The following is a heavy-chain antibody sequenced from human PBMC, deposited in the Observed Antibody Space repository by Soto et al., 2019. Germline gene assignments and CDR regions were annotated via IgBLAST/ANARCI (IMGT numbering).Heavy chain of an antibody. V-gene: IGHV6-1*01. CDR3: ASTRGVPAATVGYYYYYGMDV. D-gene: IGHD2-2*01. CDR2: TYYRSKWYN. J-gene: IGHJ6*02. CDR1: GDSVSSNSAA. Sequence: PSQPLSLTCAISGDSVSSNSAAWNWIRQSPSRGLEWLGRTYYRSKWYNDYAVSVKSRITINPDTSKNQFSLQLNSVTPEDTAVYYCASTRGVPAATVGYYYYYGMDVWGQGTTVTVSS.